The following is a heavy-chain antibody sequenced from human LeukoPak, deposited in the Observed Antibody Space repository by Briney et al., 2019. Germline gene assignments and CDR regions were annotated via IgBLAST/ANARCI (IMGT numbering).Heavy chain of an antibody. Sequence: PSETLSLTCAVSGGSISSGGYSWSWIRQPPGKGLEWIGYIYHSGSTYYNPSLKSRVTISADRSKNQFSLKLSSVTAADTAVYYCARYYDSSGYDYWGQGTLVTVSS. CDR2: IYHSGST. D-gene: IGHD3-22*01. CDR3: ARYYDSSGYDY. CDR1: GGSISSGGYS. J-gene: IGHJ4*02. V-gene: IGHV4-30-2*01.